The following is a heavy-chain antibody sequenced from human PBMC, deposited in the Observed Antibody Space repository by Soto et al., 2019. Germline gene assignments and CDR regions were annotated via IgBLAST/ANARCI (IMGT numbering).Heavy chain of an antibody. V-gene: IGHV3-7*01. J-gene: IGHJ4*02. CDR2: IKGDGSEI. CDR1: GFTFSNYY. Sequence: ESGGGVVQPGGSATLSCEASGFTFSNYYMTWVRQAPGKGLEWVANIKGDGSEIHYVDSVEGRFTISRDNAKKSLFLHMNSLGVEDTAVYYCASLTGTSWSPFDYWGQGTLVTVSS. CDR3: ASLTGTSWSPFDY. D-gene: IGHD2-2*01.